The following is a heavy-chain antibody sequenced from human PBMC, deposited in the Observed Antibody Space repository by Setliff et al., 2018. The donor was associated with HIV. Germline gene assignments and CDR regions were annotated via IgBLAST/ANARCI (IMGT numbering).Heavy chain of an antibody. Sequence: GASVKVSCKALGFLVTGYNVHWVRQAPGHGPEWLGRINPNNGGTSYAQKFQGRVTMSLDTSTSTVYLELKALTSDDTAVYYCVRPRVFDSFDVWGPGTMVTVSS. V-gene: IGHV1-2*06. CDR2: INPNNGGT. J-gene: IGHJ3*01. CDR3: VRPRVFDSFDV. CDR1: GFLVTGYN.